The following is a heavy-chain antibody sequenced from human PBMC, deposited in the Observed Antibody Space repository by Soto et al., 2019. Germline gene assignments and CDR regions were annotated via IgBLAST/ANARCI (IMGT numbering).Heavy chain of an antibody. CDR1: GGSISSSSYY. Sequence: SETLSLTCTVSGGSISSSSYYWGWIRQPPGKGLEWIGSIYYSGSTYYNPSLKSRVTISVDTSKNQFSLKLSSVTAADTAVYYCAGQPYCSSTSCYPFSNWFDPWGQGTLVTVSS. D-gene: IGHD2-2*01. CDR2: IYYSGST. V-gene: IGHV4-39*01. CDR3: AGQPYCSSTSCYPFSNWFDP. J-gene: IGHJ5*02.